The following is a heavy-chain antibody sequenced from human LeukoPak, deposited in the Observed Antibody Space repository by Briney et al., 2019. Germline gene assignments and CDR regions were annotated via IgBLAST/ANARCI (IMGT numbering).Heavy chain of an antibody. Sequence: GGSLRLSCAASGFTVSSNYMSWVRQAPGKGLEWVALISYDGNNKYYADSVKGRFTISRDNSKNTLYLQMNSLRAEDTAVYYCAKGFRFGELLSYFDYWGQGTLVTVSS. CDR3: AKGFRFGELLSYFDY. CDR2: ISYDGNNK. J-gene: IGHJ4*02. D-gene: IGHD3-10*01. V-gene: IGHV3-30*18. CDR1: GFTVSSNY.